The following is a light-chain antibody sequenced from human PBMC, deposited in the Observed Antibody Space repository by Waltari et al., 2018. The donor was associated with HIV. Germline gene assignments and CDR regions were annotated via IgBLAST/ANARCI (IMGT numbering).Light chain of an antibody. CDR2: DAS. V-gene: IGKV3D-20*02. J-gene: IGKJ4*01. Sequence: DSVLTQSPGSLSLPAGKTATHACRASQNIENRFSRYKFQPGQPPLLLIFDASRRASGGPDRFSGSESGTNCTLTLSKLRPWDSALYFCQHRGPWPSFGGGTRVEI. CDR3: QHRGPWPS. CDR1: QNIENRF.